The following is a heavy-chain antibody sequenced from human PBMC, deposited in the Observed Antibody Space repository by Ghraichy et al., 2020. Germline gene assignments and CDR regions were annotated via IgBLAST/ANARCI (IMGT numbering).Heavy chain of an antibody. J-gene: IGHJ5*01. CDR1: GFTFDSFA. CDR2: ITWNSDDK. V-gene: IGHV3-9*01. CDR3: VKDASKGSDFFDS. D-gene: IGHD3/OR15-3a*01. Sequence: GGSLRLSCAASGFTFDSFAMHWVRQRPGKGLEWVAGITWNSDDKNYAGSVEGRFAISRDNANNILYLQMNDLTSEDTAVYYCVKDASKGSDFFDSWGQGTLVPVSS.